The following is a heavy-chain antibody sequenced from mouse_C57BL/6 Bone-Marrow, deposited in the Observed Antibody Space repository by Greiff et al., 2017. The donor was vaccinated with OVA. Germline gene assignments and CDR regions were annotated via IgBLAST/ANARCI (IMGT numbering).Heavy chain of an antibody. CDR3: ARVYYGGFAY. CDR2: ISYDGSN. D-gene: IGHD1-1*01. V-gene: IGHV3-6*01. J-gene: IGHJ3*01. CDR1: GYSITSGYY. Sequence: EVQLQESGPGLVKPSQSLSLTCSVTGYSITSGYYWNWIRQFPGNKLEWMGYISYDGSNNYNPSLKNRISITRDTSKNQFFLKLNSVTTEDTATYYCARVYYGGFAYWGQGTLVTVSA.